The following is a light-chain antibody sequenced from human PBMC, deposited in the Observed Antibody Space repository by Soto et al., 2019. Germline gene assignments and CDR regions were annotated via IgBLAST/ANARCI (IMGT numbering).Light chain of an antibody. CDR2: DAS. Sequence: DIVLTQSPGTLSLPPGERVTLSCRASQSINNYLAWYQQKPGQAPRLLIYDASNRATGIPSRFSGRGSGTDFTLRISGLEPEDFATYYCQQRAGWPYTFGQGTRLEIK. V-gene: IGKV3-11*01. J-gene: IGKJ2*01. CDR3: QQRAGWPYT. CDR1: QSINNY.